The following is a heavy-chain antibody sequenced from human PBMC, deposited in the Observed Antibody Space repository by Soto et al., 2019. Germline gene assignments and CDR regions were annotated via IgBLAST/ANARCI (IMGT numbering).Heavy chain of an antibody. D-gene: IGHD6-13*01. Sequence: LRLSCAASGFTFSSYSMNWVRQAPGKGLEWVSSISSSSSYIYYADSVKGRFTISRDNAKNSLYLQMNSLRAEDTAVYYCARDLGYSSSSELFDYWGQGTLVTVSS. CDR2: ISSSSSYI. V-gene: IGHV3-21*01. J-gene: IGHJ4*02. CDR1: GFTFSSYS. CDR3: ARDLGYSSSSELFDY.